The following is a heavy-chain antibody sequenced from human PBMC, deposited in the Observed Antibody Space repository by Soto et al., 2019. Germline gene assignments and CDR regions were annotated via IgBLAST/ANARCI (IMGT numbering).Heavy chain of an antibody. D-gene: IGHD3-22*01. CDR1: GGSFSGYY. CDR3: ARGASGYYDSTGYYSPYYFDY. V-gene: IGHV4-34*01. Sequence: QVQLQQWGAGLLKPSETLSLTCAVYGGSFSGYYWSWIRQPPGKGLEWIGEINHSGSTNYNPSLKSRVTISVDTSKNQFSLKLSSVTAADTAEYYCARGASGYYDSTGYYSPYYFDYWGQGTLVTVSS. J-gene: IGHJ4*02. CDR2: INHSGST.